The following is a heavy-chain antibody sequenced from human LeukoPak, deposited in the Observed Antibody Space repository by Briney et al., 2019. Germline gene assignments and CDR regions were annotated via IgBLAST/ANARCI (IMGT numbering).Heavy chain of an antibody. CDR1: GGSVTSSDYH. Sequence: PSETLSLTCTVSGGSVTSSDYHWAWIRQPPGKGLEWLGAIHYSGSTYYNPSLKSRVTISVDTSKNQFSLKLTSVTAADTAEYYCAAHGRTGPPTGWSQGTLVTVSS. CDR3: AAHGRTGPPTG. CDR2: IHYSGST. D-gene: IGHD1-14*01. J-gene: IGHJ4*02. V-gene: IGHV4-39*01.